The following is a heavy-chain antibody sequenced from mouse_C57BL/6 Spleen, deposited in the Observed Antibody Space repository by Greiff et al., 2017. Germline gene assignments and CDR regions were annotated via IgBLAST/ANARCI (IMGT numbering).Heavy chain of an antibody. D-gene: IGHD2-2*01. J-gene: IGHJ2*01. V-gene: IGHV1-7*01. Sequence: QVHVKQSGAELAKPGASVKLSCKASGYTFTSYWMHWVKPRPGQGLEWIGYINPSSGYTKYNQKFKDKATLTADKSSSTAYMQLSSLTYEDSAVYYCARGEVTTGVFDYWGQGTTLTVSS. CDR1: GYTFTSYW. CDR3: ARGEVTTGVFDY. CDR2: INPSSGYT.